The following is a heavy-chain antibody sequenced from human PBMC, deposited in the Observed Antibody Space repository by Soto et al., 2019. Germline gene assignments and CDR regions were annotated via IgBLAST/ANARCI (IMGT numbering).Heavy chain of an antibody. V-gene: IGHV4-34*01. CDR2: INHSGST. CDR3: ARAVVVVAPTFDS. CDR1: GGSFSGYY. D-gene: IGHD2-15*01. Sequence: SETLSLTCAVYGGSFSGYYWSWIRQPPGKGLEWIGEINHSGSTNYNPYLKSRVTISVDTSKNKFSLKLSSVTAADTDVYYCARAVVVVAPTFDSWGQGNLVTVS. J-gene: IGHJ4*02.